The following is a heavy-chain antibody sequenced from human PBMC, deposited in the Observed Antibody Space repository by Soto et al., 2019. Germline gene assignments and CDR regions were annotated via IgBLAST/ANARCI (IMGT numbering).Heavy chain of an antibody. CDR2: IFYTGST. D-gene: IGHD2-8*02. V-gene: IGHV4-30-4*01. CDR3: ASVTRHCTGGGCNPNWFDP. Sequence: QVQLQESGPGLVMPSQTLSLTCTVSGGSITSGDYYWSWIRQPPGKGLEWIGCIFYTGSTYYNPSLKSRITISVHTSKTQFSLKLTSVTAADTAVYYCASVTRHCTGGGCNPNWFDPCGQGTLVTVSS. J-gene: IGHJ5*02. CDR1: GGSITSGDYY.